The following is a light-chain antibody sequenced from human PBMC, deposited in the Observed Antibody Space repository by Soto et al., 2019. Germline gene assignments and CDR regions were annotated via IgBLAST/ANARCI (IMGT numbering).Light chain of an antibody. CDR1: SGDVGIYST. CDR3: CSYAGDDTFVH. V-gene: IGLV2-23*02. CDR2: EVT. Sequence: QSVLTQPASVSGSPGQSITISCTGTSGDVGIYSTVSWYQQLPGKAPKLMIYEVTKRPSGVSNRFSGSKSGNTASLTISGRQAEDEAEYYCCSYAGDDTFVHFGTGTQLNVL. J-gene: IGLJ1*01.